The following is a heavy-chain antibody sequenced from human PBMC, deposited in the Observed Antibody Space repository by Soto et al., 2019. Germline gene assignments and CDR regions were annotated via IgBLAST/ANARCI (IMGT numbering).Heavy chain of an antibody. Sequence: PGGSLRLSCAASGFTFSSYAMSWVRQAPGKGLEWVSAISGSGGSTYYADSVKGRFTISRDNSKNTLYLQMNSLRAEDTAVYYCAKGSSTLWAYYDILTGYDQALDAFDIWGQGTMVTVSS. J-gene: IGHJ3*02. D-gene: IGHD3-9*01. CDR3: AKGSSTLWAYYDILTGYDQALDAFDI. CDR2: ISGSGGST. V-gene: IGHV3-23*01. CDR1: GFTFSSYA.